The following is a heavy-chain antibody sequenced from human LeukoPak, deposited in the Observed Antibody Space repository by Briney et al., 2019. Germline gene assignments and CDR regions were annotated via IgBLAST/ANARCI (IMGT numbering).Heavy chain of an antibody. Sequence: SETLSLTCSVSGSSISTEYYWAWIRQAPGKGLEWIASMHHRGITPYNPSLQSRVTISLDTSNNQFSLKLSSVTAADTAIYYCARDPGNNSGWDFDYWGQGILVTVSS. CDR1: GSSISTEYY. V-gene: IGHV4-38-2*02. CDR2: MHHRGIT. CDR3: ARDPGNNSGWDFDY. D-gene: IGHD6-19*01. J-gene: IGHJ4*02.